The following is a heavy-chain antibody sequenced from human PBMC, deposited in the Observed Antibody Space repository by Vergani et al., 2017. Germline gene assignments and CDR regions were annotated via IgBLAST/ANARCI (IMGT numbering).Heavy chain of an antibody. Sequence: QLQLQESGPRLVKPSETLSLTCSLSGMSISNNNYYWGWIRQPPGKGLEWIGSIYDSRNNNYSPSLKSRVSIAVDTSKNQFSLNLTSVTAADTAVYYCARHLRQLARNDVFDVWGHGTLVTVSS. J-gene: IGHJ3*01. D-gene: IGHD6-6*01. CDR3: ARHLRQLARNDVFDV. CDR1: GMSISNNNYY. V-gene: IGHV4-39*01. CDR2: IYDSRNN.